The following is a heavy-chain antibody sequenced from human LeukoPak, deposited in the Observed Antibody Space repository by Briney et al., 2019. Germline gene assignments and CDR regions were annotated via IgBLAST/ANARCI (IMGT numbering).Heavy chain of an antibody. Sequence: GGSLRLSCAASGFTFSSYSMNWVRQAPGKGLEWVSSISSSSSYIYYADSVKGRFTISRDNAKNSLYLQMNSLRAEDTAVYYCARSARSLHCSSTSCSLDYWGQGTLVTVSS. D-gene: IGHD2-2*01. CDR1: GFTFSSYS. J-gene: IGHJ4*02. CDR2: ISSSSSYI. CDR3: ARSARSLHCSSTSCSLDY. V-gene: IGHV3-21*01.